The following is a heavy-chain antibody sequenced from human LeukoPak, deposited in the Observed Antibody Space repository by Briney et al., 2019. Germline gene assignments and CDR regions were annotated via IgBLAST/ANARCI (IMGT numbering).Heavy chain of an antibody. D-gene: IGHD3-22*01. CDR2: ISGSGGST. Sequence: PGGSLRLSCAASGFTFSSYGMSWVRQAPGKGLEWVSAISGSGGSTYYADSVKGRFTIPRDNSKNTLYLQMNSLRAEDTAVYYCAKGDSSGYYAMYFDYWGQGTLVTVSS. J-gene: IGHJ4*02. CDR1: GFTFSSYG. CDR3: AKGDSSGYYAMYFDY. V-gene: IGHV3-23*01.